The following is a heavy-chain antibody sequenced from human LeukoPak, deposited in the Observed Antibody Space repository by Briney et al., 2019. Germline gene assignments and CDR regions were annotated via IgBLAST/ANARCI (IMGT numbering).Heavy chain of an antibody. V-gene: IGHV3-30*02. CDR1: GFTFSTYG. CDR2: IRYDGSNK. CDR3: AKHTSFWNLRFDY. Sequence: PGGSLRLSCTASGFTFSTYGMHWVRQAPGKGLEWVAFIRYDGSNKYYADSVKGRFTISRDNSKNTLYLQMNSLRAEDTAVYYCAKHTSFWNLRFDYWGQGTLVTVSS. J-gene: IGHJ4*02. D-gene: IGHD3-3*01.